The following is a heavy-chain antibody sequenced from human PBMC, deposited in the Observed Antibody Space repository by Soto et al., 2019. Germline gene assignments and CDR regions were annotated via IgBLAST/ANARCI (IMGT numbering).Heavy chain of an antibody. Sequence: QAQLVQSGAEVKKPGASVKVSCQASGYTFSNYGFSWVRQAPGQGLEWMGWISGYNGNTNYAERLQGRVTMTTDTSTSTAYMELKSLRYDDTAVYYGAREGQLGYWGQGTPVTVSS. V-gene: IGHV1-18*01. D-gene: IGHD6-6*01. CDR3: AREGQLGY. CDR2: ISGYNGNT. CDR1: GYTFSNYG. J-gene: IGHJ4*02.